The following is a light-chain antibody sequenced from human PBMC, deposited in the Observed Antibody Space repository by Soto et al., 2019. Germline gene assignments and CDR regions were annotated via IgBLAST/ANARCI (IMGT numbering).Light chain of an antibody. Sequence: DIVKTQSPDSLAVSLGERATINCKSSQSVLYSSNNKNYLAWYQQKPGQPPKLLIYWASTRESGVPDRFSGSGSGTDFTLTISSLQAEDVAVYYCQQYYSTPPLFTFGPGTKVDIK. CDR3: QQYYSTPPLFT. CDR2: WAS. CDR1: QSVLYSSNNKNY. J-gene: IGKJ3*01. V-gene: IGKV4-1*01.